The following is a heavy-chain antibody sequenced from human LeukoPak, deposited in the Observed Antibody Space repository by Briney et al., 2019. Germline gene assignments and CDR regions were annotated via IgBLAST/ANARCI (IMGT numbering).Heavy chain of an antibody. CDR2: ISAYNGNT. CDR3: ARFSVLRFLEWYYYMDV. D-gene: IGHD3-3*01. J-gene: IGHJ6*03. CDR1: GYTFTSYG. Sequence: ASVKVSCKASGYTFTSYGISWVRQAPGQGLEWMGWISAYNGNTNYAQKLQGRVTMTTDTSTSTAYMELRSLRSDDTAVYYCARFSVLRFLEWYYYMDVWGKGTTVTVSS. V-gene: IGHV1-18*01.